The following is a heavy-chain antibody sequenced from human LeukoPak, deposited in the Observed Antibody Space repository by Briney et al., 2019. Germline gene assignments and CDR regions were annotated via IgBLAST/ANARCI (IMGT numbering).Heavy chain of an antibody. J-gene: IGHJ4*02. CDR2: INSDGRST. CDR1: GLTFSSYW. D-gene: IGHD5-18*01. Sequence: GGSLRLSCAASGLTFSSYWMHWVRQAPGKGLVWVSRINSDGRSTNYADPVKGRFTISRDNSKNTLYLQMNSLRAEDTAVYYCAKDDGGYSYGNFYFDYWGQGTLVTVSS. CDR3: AKDDGGYSYGNFYFDY. V-gene: IGHV3-74*01.